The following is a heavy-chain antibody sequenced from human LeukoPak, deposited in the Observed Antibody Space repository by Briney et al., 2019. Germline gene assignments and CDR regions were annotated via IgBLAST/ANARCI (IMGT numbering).Heavy chain of an antibody. CDR2: LYYTGTT. Sequence: PSETLSLTCNVSGASIKSYYWNWFRQPPGKGLEWIGYLYYTGTTSLNPSLKSRVTMSTDTTKNQFSLRLTSVTAADTAVYYCAGHPRSGYSYGFDAFDIWGQGTVVAVSS. CDR3: AGHPRSGYSYGFDAFDI. CDR1: GASIKSYY. V-gene: IGHV4-59*08. J-gene: IGHJ3*02. D-gene: IGHD5-18*01.